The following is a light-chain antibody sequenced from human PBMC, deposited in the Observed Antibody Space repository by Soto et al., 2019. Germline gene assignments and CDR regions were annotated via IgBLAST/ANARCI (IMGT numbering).Light chain of an antibody. CDR3: SSYTSISTLV. J-gene: IGLJ2*01. V-gene: IGLV2-14*01. CDR1: SSDVGGYNY. Sequence: QSALTQPASVSGSPGQSITISCTGTSSDVGGYNYVSWYQQYPGKAPKLMIYDVTNRPSGVSNRFSGSKSGNTASLTISGLRAEDEADYYCSSYTSISTLVFGGGTKLTVL. CDR2: DVT.